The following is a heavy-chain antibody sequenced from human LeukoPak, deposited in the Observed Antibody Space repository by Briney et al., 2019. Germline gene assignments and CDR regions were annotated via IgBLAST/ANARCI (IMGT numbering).Heavy chain of an antibody. V-gene: IGHV4-34*01. D-gene: IGHD2-2*02. Sequence: SETLSLTCAVYGGSFSGYYWSWIRQPPGKGLERIGEINHSGSTNYNPSLKSRVTISVDTSKNQFSLKLSSVTAADTAVYYCARGVPPDIVVVPAAIGDYYYYGMDVWGQGTTVTVSS. CDR3: ARGVPPDIVVVPAAIGDYYYYGMDV. J-gene: IGHJ6*02. CDR1: GGSFSGYY. CDR2: INHSGST.